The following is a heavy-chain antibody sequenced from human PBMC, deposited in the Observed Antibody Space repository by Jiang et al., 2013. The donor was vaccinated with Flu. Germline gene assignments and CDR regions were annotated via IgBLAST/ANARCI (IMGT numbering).Heavy chain of an antibody. V-gene: IGHV4-59*08. CDR1: GGSISSYY. Sequence: KPSETLSLTCTVSGGSISSYYWSWIRQPPGKGLEWIGYIYYSGSTNYNPSLKSRVTISVDTSKNQFSLKLSSVTAADTAVYYCARHRYCSGGSCYADWGQGTLVTVSS. D-gene: IGHD2-15*01. J-gene: IGHJ4*02. CDR3: ARHRYCSGGSCYAD. CDR2: IYYSGST.